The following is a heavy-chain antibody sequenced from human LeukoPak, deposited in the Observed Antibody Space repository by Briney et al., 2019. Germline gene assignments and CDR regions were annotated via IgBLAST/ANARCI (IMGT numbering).Heavy chain of an antibody. CDR2: ISAYNGNT. CDR3: ARENLAPYGSGSYYY. CDR1: GYTYTSYG. Sequence: ASVKVSCKASGYTYTSYGISWVRQAPGQGLEWMGWISAYNGNTNYAQKLQGRVTMTTDTSTSTAYMELRSLRSDDTAVYYCARENLAPYGSGSYYYWGQGTLVTVSS. V-gene: IGHV1-18*01. D-gene: IGHD3-10*01. J-gene: IGHJ4*02.